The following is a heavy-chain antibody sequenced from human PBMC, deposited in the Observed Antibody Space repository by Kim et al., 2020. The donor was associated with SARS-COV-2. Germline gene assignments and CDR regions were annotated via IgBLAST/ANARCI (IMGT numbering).Heavy chain of an antibody. Sequence: GGSLRLSCAASGFTFSSYGMHWVRQAPGKGLEWVAVIWYDGSNKYYADSVKGRFTISRDNSKNTLYLQMNSLRAEDTAVYYCARNRPYYYYYYMDVWGKGTTVTVSS. V-gene: IGHV3-33*01. CDR2: IWYDGSNK. J-gene: IGHJ6*03. CDR3: ARNRPYYYYYYMDV. CDR1: GFTFSSYG.